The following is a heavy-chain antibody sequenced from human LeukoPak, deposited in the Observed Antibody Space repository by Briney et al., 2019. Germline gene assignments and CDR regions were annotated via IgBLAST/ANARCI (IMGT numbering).Heavy chain of an antibody. V-gene: IGHV4-34*01. CDR3: ARAWSRYSSGWYGAGAFDI. J-gene: IGHJ3*02. CDR1: GGSFSGYY. CDR2: INHSGST. Sequence: PSETLSLTRAVYGGSFSGYYWSWIRQPPGKGLEWIGEINHSGSTNYNPSLKSRVTISVDTSKNQFSLKLSSVTAADTAVYYCARAWSRYSSGWYGAGAFDIWGQGTMVTVSS. D-gene: IGHD6-19*01.